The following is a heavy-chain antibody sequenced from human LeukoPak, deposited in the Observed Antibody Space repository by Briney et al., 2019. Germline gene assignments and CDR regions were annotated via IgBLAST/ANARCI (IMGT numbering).Heavy chain of an antibody. V-gene: IGHV1-18*01. J-gene: IGHJ4*02. D-gene: IGHD3-9*01. Sequence: ASVEVSCKASGYTFTSYGISWVRQAPGQGLEWMGWTSAYNGNTNYAQKLQGRVTMTTDTSTSTAYMELRSLRSEDTAVYYCARAELRYFDWPPGDYWGQGTLVTVSS. CDR3: ARAELRYFDWPPGDY. CDR2: TSAYNGNT. CDR1: GYTFTSYG.